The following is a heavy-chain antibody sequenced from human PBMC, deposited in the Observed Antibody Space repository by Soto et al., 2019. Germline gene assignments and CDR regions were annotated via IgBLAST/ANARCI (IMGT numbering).Heavy chain of an antibody. CDR1: GYTFTGYY. CDR2: INPNSGGT. Sequence: ASVKVSCKASGYTFTGYYMHWVRQAPGQGLEWMGWINPNSGGTNYAQKFQGWVTMTRDTSISTAYMELSRLRSDDTAVYYCARAAEAGGNWFAPWGEETLVTVAP. V-gene: IGHV1-2*04. D-gene: IGHD1-26*01. CDR3: ARAAEAGGNWFAP. J-gene: IGHJ5*02.